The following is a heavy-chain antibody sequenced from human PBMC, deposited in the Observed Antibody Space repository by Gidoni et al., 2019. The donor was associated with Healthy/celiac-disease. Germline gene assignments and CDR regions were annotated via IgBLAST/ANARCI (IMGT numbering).Heavy chain of an antibody. D-gene: IGHD1-26*01. Sequence: QVQLVESGGGVVQPGRSLRLSCAASGFTFRSYGMHWVRQAPGKGLEWVAVISYDGSNKDYADSVKGRFTISRDNSKNTLYLQMNSLRAEDTAVYYCAKDGLNPWELLPYYYYYYMDVWGKGTTVTVSS. CDR2: ISYDGSNK. CDR1: GFTFRSYG. CDR3: AKDGLNPWELLPYYYYYYMDV. J-gene: IGHJ6*03. V-gene: IGHV3-30*18.